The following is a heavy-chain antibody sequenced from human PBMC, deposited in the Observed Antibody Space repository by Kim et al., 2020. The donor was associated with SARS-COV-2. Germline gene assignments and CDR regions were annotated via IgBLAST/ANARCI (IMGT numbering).Heavy chain of an antibody. V-gene: IGHV1-3*01. D-gene: IGHD6-6*01. CDR3: ARAGYSSSDFDY. Sequence: KCSPKFQGRVPITRDTSASTAYMELSSLRSEDTAVYYCARAGYSSSDFDYWGQGTLVTVSS. J-gene: IGHJ4*02.